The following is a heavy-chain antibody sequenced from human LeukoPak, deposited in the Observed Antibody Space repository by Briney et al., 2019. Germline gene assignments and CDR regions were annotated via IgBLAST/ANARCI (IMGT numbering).Heavy chain of an antibody. CDR1: GYTFTGYY. Sequence: GASVKVSCKASGYTFTGYYMHWVRQAPGQGLEWMGWINPNSGAINYAQKFQGRVTMTRDTSISTAYMELSRLRSDDTAVYYCARGIRVPYYFDYWGQGTLVTVSS. V-gene: IGHV1-2*02. J-gene: IGHJ4*02. CDR3: ARGIRVPYYFDY. D-gene: IGHD3-3*02. CDR2: INPNSGAI.